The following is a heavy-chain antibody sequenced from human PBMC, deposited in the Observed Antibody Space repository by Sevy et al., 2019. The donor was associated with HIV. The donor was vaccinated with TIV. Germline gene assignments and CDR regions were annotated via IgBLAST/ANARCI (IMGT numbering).Heavy chain of an antibody. J-gene: IGHJ4*02. CDR2: INSDGSST. Sequence: GGSLRLSCAASGFTFSSYWMHWVRQAPGKGLVWVSRINSDGSSTSYADSVKGRFTISRDNAKNTLYLQMNSLRAEDTAVYYCARVLRAATVVTPVGFDYWGQGTLVTVSS. V-gene: IGHV3-74*01. D-gene: IGHD4-17*01. CDR1: GFTFSSYW. CDR3: ARVLRAATVVTPVGFDY.